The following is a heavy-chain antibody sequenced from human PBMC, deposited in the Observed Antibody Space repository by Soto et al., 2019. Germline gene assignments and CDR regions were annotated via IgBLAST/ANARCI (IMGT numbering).Heavy chain of an antibody. J-gene: IGHJ4*02. CDR2: INHSGST. CDR1: GGSFSGYY. CDR3: ARGRPTIVVVVAATVSFNY. V-gene: IGHV4-34*01. D-gene: IGHD2-15*01. Sequence: QVQLQQWGAGLLKPSETLSLTCAVYGGSFSGYYWSWIRKPPGKGLEWIWEINHSGSTNYNPSLKRRVTISVDTSKNQFSLKLSSVPAADTAVYYCARGRPTIVVVVAATVSFNYWGQGTLVTVSS.